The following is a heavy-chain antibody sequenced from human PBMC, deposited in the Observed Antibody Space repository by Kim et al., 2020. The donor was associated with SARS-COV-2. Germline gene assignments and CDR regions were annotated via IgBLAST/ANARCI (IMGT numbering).Heavy chain of an antibody. D-gene: IGHD3-3*01. CDR1: GFTFSSYA. Sequence: GGSLRLSCAASGFTFSSYAMHWVRQAPGKGLEWVAVIWYDGSNKYYADSVKGRFTISRDNSKNTLYLQMNSLRAEDTAVYYCAKESDFWSGPFDYWGQGT. V-gene: IGHV3-33*06. CDR2: IWYDGSNK. CDR3: AKESDFWSGPFDY. J-gene: IGHJ4*02.